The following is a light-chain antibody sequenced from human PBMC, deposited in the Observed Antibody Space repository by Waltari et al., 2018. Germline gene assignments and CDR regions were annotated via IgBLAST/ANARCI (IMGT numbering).Light chain of an antibody. CDR2: AAS. CDR3: QQSYSTPRT. Sequence: DIQMTQSPSSLSASVGERVTIACRASQSVGSSLNWYQQKPGKAPKLLIYAASSLQSGVSSRFSGSGSGTDFTLTISSLQPEDFATYYCQQSYSTPRTFGQGTKLEIK. V-gene: IGKV1-39*01. CDR1: QSVGSS. J-gene: IGKJ2*01.